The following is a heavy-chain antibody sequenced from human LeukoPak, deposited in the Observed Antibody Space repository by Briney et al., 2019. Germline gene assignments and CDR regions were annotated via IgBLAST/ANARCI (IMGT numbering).Heavy chain of an antibody. Sequence: GGSLRLSCAASGFTFSSYGMHWVRQAPGKGLEWVAVISCDGSNKYYADSVKGRFTISRDNSKNTLYLQMNSLRAEDTAVYYCAKDDYYGSGSYYYYYYGMDVWGKGTTVTVSS. CDR3: AKDDYYGSGSYYYYYYGMDV. J-gene: IGHJ6*04. D-gene: IGHD3-10*01. CDR2: ISCDGSNK. V-gene: IGHV3-30*18. CDR1: GFTFSSYG.